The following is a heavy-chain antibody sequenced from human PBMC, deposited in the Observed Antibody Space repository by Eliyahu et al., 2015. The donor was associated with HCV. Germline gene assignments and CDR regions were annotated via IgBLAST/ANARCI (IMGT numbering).Heavy chain of an antibody. Sequence: FTISRDNAKISLYLQMNSLRAEDTAVYYCARQGYCSGGSCYPYYFDYWGQGTLVTVSS. CDR3: ARQGYCSGGSCYPYYFDY. J-gene: IGHJ4*02. D-gene: IGHD2-15*01. V-gene: IGHV3-7*04.